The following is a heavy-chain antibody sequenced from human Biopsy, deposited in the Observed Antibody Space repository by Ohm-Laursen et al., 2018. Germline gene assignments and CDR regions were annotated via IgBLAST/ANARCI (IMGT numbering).Heavy chain of an antibody. CDR2: IYPGGST. CDR1: GGDINNYY. J-gene: IGHJ6*02. Sequence: SDTLSLTCNVSGGDINNYYWSWIRQPAGKGLEWIGRIYPGGSTNYNPSLKSRVTMSVDTSKKQLSLRLTSVTAADTAVYYCARDKITYCTSTSCDYFGMDVWGQGTTVTVSS. CDR3: ARDKITYCTSTSCDYFGMDV. V-gene: IGHV4-4*07. D-gene: IGHD2-2*01.